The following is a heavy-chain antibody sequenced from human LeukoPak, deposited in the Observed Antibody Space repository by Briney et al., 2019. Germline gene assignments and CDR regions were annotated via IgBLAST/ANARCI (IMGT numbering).Heavy chain of an antibody. CDR2: ISYDGSNK. D-gene: IGHD3-16*02. Sequence: QSGGALRLSCAASGFTFSSYAMHWVRQAPGQGLEWVAVISYDGSNKYDADSVKGRFTISRDNSKNTLYLQMNSLRAGGTAVYYCARGLYPSLDVWGSYRYATLGYWGQGTLVTVSS. V-gene: IGHV3-30*04. CDR3: ARGLYPSLDVWGSYRYATLGY. J-gene: IGHJ4*02. CDR1: GFTFSSYA.